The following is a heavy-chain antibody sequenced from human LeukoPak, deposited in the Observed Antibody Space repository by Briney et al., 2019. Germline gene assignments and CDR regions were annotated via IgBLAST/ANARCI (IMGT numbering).Heavy chain of an antibody. D-gene: IGHD2-15*01. CDR1: GYSFTNYW. CDR3: ALSSGAYNSAGYFDY. CDR2: IYPNASDT. J-gene: IGHJ4*02. Sequence: GESLKISCKGSGYSFTNYWIGWVRQMPGKGLEWMGIIYPNASDTRYSPSFRGQVTISADKSTTTAYLQWNSLKASDTAMYYCALSSGAYNSAGYFDYWGQGALVTVSS. V-gene: IGHV5-51*01.